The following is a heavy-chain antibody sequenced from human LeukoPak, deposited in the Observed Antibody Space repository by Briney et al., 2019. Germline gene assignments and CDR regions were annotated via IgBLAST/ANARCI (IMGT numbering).Heavy chain of an antibody. CDR3: ARIGRGSSSRENGLDY. D-gene: IGHD6-6*01. V-gene: IGHV4-34*01. J-gene: IGHJ4*02. CDR2: INHSGST. CDR1: GGSFSGYY. Sequence: SETLSLTCAVYGGSFSGYYWSWIRQPPGKGLEWIGEINHSGSTNYNPSLKSRVTISVDTSKNQFSLKLSSVTAADTAVYYCARIGRGSSSRENGLDYWGQGTLVTVSS.